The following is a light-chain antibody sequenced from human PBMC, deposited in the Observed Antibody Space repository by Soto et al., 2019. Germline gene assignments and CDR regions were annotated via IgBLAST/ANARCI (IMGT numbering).Light chain of an antibody. CDR2: GAS. CDR3: QQYERSRT. CDR1: QSVSSRF. J-gene: IGKJ1*01. Sequence: EVVLTQSPGTLSLSPGERATLSCRASQSVSSRFLAWYQQKPGQAPKVLIYGASTRATGIPDRFSGSGYGTDFTLTIRRLEPEDFAVYYCQQYERSRTFGQGTKVEMK. V-gene: IGKV3-20*01.